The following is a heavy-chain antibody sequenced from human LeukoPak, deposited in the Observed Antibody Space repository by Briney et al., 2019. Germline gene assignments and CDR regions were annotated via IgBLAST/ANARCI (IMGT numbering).Heavy chain of an antibody. CDR1: GFTFSSYW. J-gene: IGHJ6*02. CDR3: ARGNYYGMDV. Sequence: GGSLRLSCTASGFTFSSYWMSWVRQAPGKGLEWVANIKQDGSEKYYVDSVKGRFTISRDNAKSTLYLQLNSLRAEDTAVYYCARGNYYGMDVWGQGTTVTVSS. CDR2: IKQDGSEK. V-gene: IGHV3-7*04.